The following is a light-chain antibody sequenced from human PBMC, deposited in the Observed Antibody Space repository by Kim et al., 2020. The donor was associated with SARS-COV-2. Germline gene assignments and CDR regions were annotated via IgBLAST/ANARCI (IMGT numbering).Light chain of an antibody. V-gene: IGLV1-44*01. J-gene: IGLJ2*01. Sequence: QSVLTQSPSASGTPGQRVTISCSGSTSNIGKNTVNWFQQLPGTAPKLLIFSNDQRPPGVPDRFSGSRSGTSASLAISGLRSEDEAEYYCAVWDDSLSGFLVFGGGTQLNVL. CDR3: AVWDDSLSGFLV. CDR2: SND. CDR1: TSNIGKNT.